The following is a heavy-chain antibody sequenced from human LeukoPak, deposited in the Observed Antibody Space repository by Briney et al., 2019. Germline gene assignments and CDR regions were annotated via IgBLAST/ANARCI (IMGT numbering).Heavy chain of an antibody. CDR2: FDPEDGET. V-gene: IGHV1-24*01. CDR1: GYTLTELS. J-gene: IGHJ4*02. CDR3: ARARYDWNYGY. Sequence: ASVKVSCKVSGYTLTELSMHWVRQAPGKGLEWMGGFDPEDGETIYAQKFQGRVTMTRDTSISTAYMELSRLRSDDTAVYYCARARYDWNYGYWGQGTLVTVSS. D-gene: IGHD1-7*01.